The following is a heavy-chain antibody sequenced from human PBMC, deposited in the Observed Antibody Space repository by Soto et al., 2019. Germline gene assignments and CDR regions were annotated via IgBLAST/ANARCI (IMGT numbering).Heavy chain of an antibody. D-gene: IGHD3-10*01. J-gene: IGHJ5*02. V-gene: IGHV4-30-4*01. CDR2: IYYSGST. CDR1: GGSISSGDYY. CDR3: AKDLGYYGSGSYYQNWFDP. Sequence: SETLSLTCTVSGGSISSGDYYWSWIRQPPGKGLEWIGYIYYSGSTYYNPSLKSRVTISRDNSKNTLYLQMNSLRAEDTAVYYCAKDLGYYGSGSYYQNWFDPWGQGTLVTV.